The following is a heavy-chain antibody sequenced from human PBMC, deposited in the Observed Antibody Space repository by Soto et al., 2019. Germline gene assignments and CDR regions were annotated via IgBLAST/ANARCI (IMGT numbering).Heavy chain of an antibody. J-gene: IGHJ4*02. V-gene: IGHV3-53*01. CDR3: ATDPAVAGRQWFDY. D-gene: IGHD6-19*01. Sequence: PGGSLRLSSAASGFTFSSYSMNWVRQAPGKGLEWVSVIYSGGSTYYADSVKGRFTISRDNSKNTLYLQMNSLRAEDTAVYYCATDPAVAGRQWFDYWGQGTLVTVSS. CDR1: GFTFSSYS. CDR2: IYSGGST.